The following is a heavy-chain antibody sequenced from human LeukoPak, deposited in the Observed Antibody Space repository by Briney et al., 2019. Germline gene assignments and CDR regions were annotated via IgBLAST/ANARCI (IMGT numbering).Heavy chain of an antibody. CDR2: IGGSGGST. V-gene: IGHV3-23*01. Sequence: SWVRQAPGKGLEWVSAIGGSGGSTYYADSVKGRFTISRDNSKNTLYLQKNSLRAEDTTVYYCAKDREAGAYWGQGTLVTVSS. J-gene: IGHJ4*02. CDR3: AKDREAGAY.